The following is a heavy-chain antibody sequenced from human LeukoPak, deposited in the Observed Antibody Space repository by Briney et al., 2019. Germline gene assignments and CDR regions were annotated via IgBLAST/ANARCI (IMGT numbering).Heavy chain of an antibody. CDR3: ATVRTGVGAAVWYYFDY. CDR1: GGTFSSYA. CDR2: IIPIFGTA. V-gene: IGHV1-69*05. D-gene: IGHD1-26*01. J-gene: IGHJ4*02. Sequence: SVKVSCKASGGTFSSYAISWVRQAPGQGLEWMGGIIPIFGTANYAQKFQGRVTITTDESTSTAYMELSSLRSEDTAVYYCATVRTGVGAAVWYYFDYWGQGTLVTVSS.